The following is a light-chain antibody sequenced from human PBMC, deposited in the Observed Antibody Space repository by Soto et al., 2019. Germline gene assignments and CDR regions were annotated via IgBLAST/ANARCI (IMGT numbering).Light chain of an antibody. CDR3: LQYDVWPLT. CDR2: GAS. V-gene: IGKV3-15*01. Sequence: ETVLTQSPVALSVSPGERATLSCRARQNVRKNLAWYQQKPGQAPRLLIYGASTRATGIPARFSGDGSGTEFTLTIDSLQSEDFVVYYCLQYDVWPLTFGQGGRLAIK. CDR1: QNVRKN. J-gene: IGKJ5*01.